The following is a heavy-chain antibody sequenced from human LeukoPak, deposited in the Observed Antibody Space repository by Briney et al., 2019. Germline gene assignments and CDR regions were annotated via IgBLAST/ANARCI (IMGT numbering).Heavy chain of an antibody. J-gene: IGHJ4*02. Sequence: GVSLRLSCVASEFTFRSYALHWVRQAPGKGLEWVATISYDGSNEYYADSVKGRFTISRDNSKNTLYLQMNTLRPEDTAVYYCASPARRITIFGVPFDYWGQGTLVTVSS. CDR3: ASPARRITIFGVPFDY. V-gene: IGHV3-30-3*01. CDR1: EFTFRSYA. CDR2: ISYDGSNE. D-gene: IGHD3-3*01.